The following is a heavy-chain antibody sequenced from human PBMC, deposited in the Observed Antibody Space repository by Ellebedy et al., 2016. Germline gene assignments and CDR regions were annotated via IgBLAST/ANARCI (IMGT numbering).Heavy chain of an antibody. Sequence: SETLSLXXTVSGGSISSGGYYWSWIRQHPGKGLEWIGYIYYSGSTYYNPSLKSRVTISVDTSKNQFSLKLSSVTAADTAVYYCARINIVVVPAAIRSDAFDIWGQGTMVTVSS. CDR3: ARINIVVVPAAIRSDAFDI. J-gene: IGHJ3*02. CDR1: GGSISSGGYY. V-gene: IGHV4-31*03. CDR2: IYYSGST. D-gene: IGHD2-2*01.